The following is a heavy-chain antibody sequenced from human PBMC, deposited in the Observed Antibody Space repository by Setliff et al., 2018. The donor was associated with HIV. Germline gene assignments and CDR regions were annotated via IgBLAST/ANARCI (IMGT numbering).Heavy chain of an antibody. V-gene: IGHV3-23*01. CDR2: IYGSSGST. Sequence: PGESLTISCAASGFTFSNYAMSWVRQAPGKGLEWVSAIYGSSGSTNYADSVKGRFTISRDNSKNMLYLQMNSLRAEDTAVYYCAKGQDGLRYNWFDPWGHGTLVTVSS. J-gene: IGHJ5*02. CDR3: AKGQDGLRYNWFDP. CDR1: GFTFSNYA.